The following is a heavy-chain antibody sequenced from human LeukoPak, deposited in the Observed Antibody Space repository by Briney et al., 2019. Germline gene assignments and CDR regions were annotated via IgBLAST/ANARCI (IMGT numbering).Heavy chain of an antibody. CDR1: GGSISSYY. Sequence: SESLSLTCTASGGSISSYYWSWIRQPPGKGLEWIGYIYYSRSTNYNPSLKSRVSISVDTSKNQFSLKLSSVTAADAAVYYCARGSGWYNYWGQGTLVTVSS. V-gene: IGHV4-59*01. CDR3: ARGSGWYNY. CDR2: IYYSRST. D-gene: IGHD6-19*01. J-gene: IGHJ4*02.